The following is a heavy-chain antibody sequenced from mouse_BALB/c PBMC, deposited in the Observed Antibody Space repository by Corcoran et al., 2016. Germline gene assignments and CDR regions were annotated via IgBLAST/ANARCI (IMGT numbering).Heavy chain of an antibody. Sequence: EAQLQQSGAELVKPGASVKLSCTASGFNIKDPYMHWVKQRPEQGLEWIGRIDPANGNTKYDPKFQGKATITADTSSNTAYLQLSSLTSEDTAVYYCANWDWYFDVWGAGTTVTVSS. CDR2: IDPANGNT. V-gene: IGHV14-3*02. CDR3: ANWDWYFDV. D-gene: IGHD4-1*01. CDR1: GFNIKDPY. J-gene: IGHJ1*01.